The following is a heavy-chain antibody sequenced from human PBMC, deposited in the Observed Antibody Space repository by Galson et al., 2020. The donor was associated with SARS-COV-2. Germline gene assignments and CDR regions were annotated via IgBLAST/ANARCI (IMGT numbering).Heavy chain of an antibody. Sequence: GESLQISCKGSGYSFTSSWIGWVRQLPGKGLEWLGPLSPGDSDTRSSPSFQGQVTIPADKSISTAYLQWSSLKASDTAMYYCARGPNLNNWFDPWGQGTLVTVSS. V-gene: IGHV5-51*01. CDR3: ARGPNLNNWFDP. D-gene: IGHD1-1*01. CDR1: GYSFTSSW. J-gene: IGHJ5*02. CDR2: LSPGDSDT.